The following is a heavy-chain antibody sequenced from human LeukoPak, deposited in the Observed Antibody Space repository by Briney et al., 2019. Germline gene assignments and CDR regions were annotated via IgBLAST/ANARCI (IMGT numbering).Heavy chain of an antibody. Sequence: SGGSLRLSCAASGFTVSSNYMSWVRQAPGKGLEWVSVIYSGGSTYYADSVKGRFTISRDNSKNTLYLQMNSLRAEDTAVYYCARGLMWELGDYWGQGTLVTVSS. J-gene: IGHJ4*02. CDR3: ARGLMWELGDY. V-gene: IGHV3-53*01. CDR1: GFTVSSNY. CDR2: IYSGGST. D-gene: IGHD1-26*01.